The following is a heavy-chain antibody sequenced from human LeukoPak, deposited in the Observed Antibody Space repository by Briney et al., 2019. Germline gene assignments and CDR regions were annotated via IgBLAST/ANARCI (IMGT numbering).Heavy chain of an antibody. CDR2: INPNSGGT. Sequence: ASVKVSCKASGYTFTGYYMHWVRQAPGQGLEWVGRINPNSGGTNYAQKFQGRVTMTRDTSISIAYMELSRLRSDDTAVYYCARAAGRDGDFDYWGQGTLVTVSS. CDR1: GYTFTGYY. D-gene: IGHD3-3*01. V-gene: IGHV1-2*06. J-gene: IGHJ4*02. CDR3: ARAAGRDGDFDY.